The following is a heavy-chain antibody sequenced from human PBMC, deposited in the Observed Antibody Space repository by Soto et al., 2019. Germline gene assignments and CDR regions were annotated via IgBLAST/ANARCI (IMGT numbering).Heavy chain of an antibody. J-gene: IGHJ5*02. D-gene: IGHD3-10*01. CDR2: IYHSGST. CDR3: ARLYMVRGVMCWFDP. Sequence: HSETPSISCAACGGSVCSSNWGGWVRQPPGKGLEWIGEIYHSGSTNYNPSLKSRVTISVDKSKNQFSLKLSSVTAADTAVYYCARLYMVRGVMCWFDPWGQGTLVTVSS. CDR1: GGSVCSSNW. V-gene: IGHV4-4*02.